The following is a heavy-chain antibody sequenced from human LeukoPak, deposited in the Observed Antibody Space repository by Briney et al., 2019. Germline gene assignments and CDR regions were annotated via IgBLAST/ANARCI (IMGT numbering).Heavy chain of an antibody. J-gene: IGHJ4*02. Sequence: GGSLRLSCAASGFTFSSYAMSWVRQAPGKGLEWVSAISGSGGSTYYADSVMGRFTISRDNSKNTLYLQMNSLRAEDTAVYYCATSPTIFGVVTPFDYWGQGTLVTVSS. D-gene: IGHD3-3*01. CDR1: GFTFSSYA. V-gene: IGHV3-23*01. CDR3: ATSPTIFGVVTPFDY. CDR2: ISGSGGST.